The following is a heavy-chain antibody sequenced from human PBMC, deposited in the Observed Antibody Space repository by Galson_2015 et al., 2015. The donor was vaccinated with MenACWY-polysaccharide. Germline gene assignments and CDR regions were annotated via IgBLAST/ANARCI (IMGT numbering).Heavy chain of an antibody. CDR1: GSTFSSFD. CDR3: VRASEGLGGGAHFDP. V-gene: IGHV3-13*01. J-gene: IGHJ5*02. CDR2: IGTGGDT. D-gene: IGHD1-26*01. Sequence: SLRLSCAASGSTFSSFDTHWVRHVIGKGLEWVAAIGTGGDTYYSGSVKGRFTISRDTSKNQFSLNLSSVTAADTAVYYCVRASEGLGGGAHFDPWGQGTLVTVSS.